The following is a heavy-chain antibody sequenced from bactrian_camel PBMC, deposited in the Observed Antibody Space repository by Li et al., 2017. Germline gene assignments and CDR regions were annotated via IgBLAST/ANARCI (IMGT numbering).Heavy chain of an antibody. V-gene: IGHV3S1*01. CDR3: AKALGGGNYYTGEYGY. CDR1: GFSFSNNW. D-gene: IGHD2*01. Sequence: HVQLVESGGGLVQPGGSLTLSCAASGFSFSNNWIHWVRQAPGKGLEWVSTIYTGDGRTNSADPVKGRFTMSRDNAKNMLYLQMNNLKSEDTALYYCAKALGGGNYYTGEYGYWGQGTQVTVS. CDR2: IYTGDGRT. J-gene: IGHJ4*01.